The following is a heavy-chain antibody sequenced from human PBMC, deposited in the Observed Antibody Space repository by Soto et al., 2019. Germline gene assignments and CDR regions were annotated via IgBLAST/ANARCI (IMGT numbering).Heavy chain of an antibody. V-gene: IGHV3-11*01. CDR3: ARVAVRLYDYTTGAFDI. D-gene: IGHD3-16*01. CDR1: GFTFSDYY. CDR2: ISSSGSTI. J-gene: IGHJ3*02. Sequence: QVQLVESGGGLVKPGGSLRLSCAASGFTFSDYYMSWIRQAPGKGLEWVSYISSSGSTIYYADSVKGRFTISRDNAKKSLYLQMNSLRAEDTAVYYCARVAVRLYDYTTGAFDIWGQGTMVTVSS.